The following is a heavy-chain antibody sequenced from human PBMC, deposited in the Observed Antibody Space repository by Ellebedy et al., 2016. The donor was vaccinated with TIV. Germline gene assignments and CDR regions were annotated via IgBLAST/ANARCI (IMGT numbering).Heavy chain of an antibody. CDR3: TTDIGVRTAASVDY. V-gene: IGHV3-15*01. CDR2: IKSKTDGGTT. CDR1: GFTFSNAW. Sequence: GESLKISXATSGFTFSNAWMSWVRQAPGKGLEGVGRIKSKTDGGTTDYAAPVKGRFTISRDDSKNTLYLQMNSLKTEDTAVYHCTTDIGVRTAASVDYWGQGTLVTVSS. D-gene: IGHD2-21*01. J-gene: IGHJ4*02.